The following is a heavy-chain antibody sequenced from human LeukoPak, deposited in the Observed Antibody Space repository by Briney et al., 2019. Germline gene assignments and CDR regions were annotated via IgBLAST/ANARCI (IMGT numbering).Heavy chain of an antibody. CDR2: IYTSGST. CDR3: ARGPPDYYGSGSYLSFDY. J-gene: IGHJ4*02. D-gene: IGHD3-10*01. V-gene: IGHV4-4*07. Sequence: PSETLSLTCTVSGGSISSYYWSWIRQPAGKGLVWIGRIYTSGSTNYNPSLKSRVTMSVDTSKNQFSLKLSSVTAADTAVYYCARGPPDYYGSGSYLSFDYWGQGTLVTVSS. CDR1: GGSISSYY.